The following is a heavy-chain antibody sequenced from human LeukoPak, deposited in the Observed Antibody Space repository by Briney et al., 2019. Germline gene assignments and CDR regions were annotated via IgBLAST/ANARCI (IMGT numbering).Heavy chain of an antibody. J-gene: IGHJ4*02. CDR2: ISGSGGST. Sequence: PGGSLRLSCAVSGFTFSSYAMSWVRQAPGKGLEWVSAISGSGGSTYYADSVKGRFTISRDNAKNSLYLQMNSLRAEDTAVYYCAREAYSSGYFDYWGQGTLVTVSS. CDR1: GFTFSSYA. D-gene: IGHD6-19*01. CDR3: AREAYSSGYFDY. V-gene: IGHV3-23*01.